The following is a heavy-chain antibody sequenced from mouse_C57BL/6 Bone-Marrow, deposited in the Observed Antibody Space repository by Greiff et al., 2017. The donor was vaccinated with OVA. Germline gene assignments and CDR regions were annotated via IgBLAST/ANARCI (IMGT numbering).Heavy chain of an antibody. CDR2: INPYNGGT. V-gene: IGHV1-19*01. CDR3: ARAFAY. CDR1: GYTFTDYY. J-gene: IGHJ3*01. Sequence: EVQLQQSGPVLVKPGASVKMSCKASGYTFTDYYMNWVQQSHGKSLEWIGVINPYNGGTSYNQKFKGKATLTVDKSSSTAYMELNSLTSEDSAVYYCARAFAYWGQGTLVTVSA.